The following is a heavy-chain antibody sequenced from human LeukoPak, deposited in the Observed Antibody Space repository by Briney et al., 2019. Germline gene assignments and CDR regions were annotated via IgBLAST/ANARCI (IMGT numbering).Heavy chain of an antibody. CDR2: IYPGDSDS. D-gene: IGHD3-10*01. CDR3: ARHRILWFGELLAAFDI. Sequence: GESLKISCKGSGYNFTSHWIGWVRQMPGKGLEWMGIIYPGDSDSRQSPSLRGQVTIPADKSINTAYLQWNSLKASDTAMYYCARHRILWFGELLAAFDIWGQGTMVTVSS. CDR1: GYNFTSHW. J-gene: IGHJ3*02. V-gene: IGHV5-51*01.